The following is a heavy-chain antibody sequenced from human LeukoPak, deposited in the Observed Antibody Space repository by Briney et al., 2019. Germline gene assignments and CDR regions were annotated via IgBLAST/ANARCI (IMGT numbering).Heavy chain of an antibody. J-gene: IGHJ4*02. V-gene: IGHV3-74*01. D-gene: IGHD3-10*01. CDR3: AKDLHYGSADY. CDR1: GFTFSNYW. Sequence: GGSLRLSCAASGFTFSNYWMHWVRQDPGKGLVWVSFINPDGSTTNYAASVKGRFTISRDNAKNALYLQMNSLRAEDTAVYYCAKDLHYGSADYWGQGTLVTVSS. CDR2: INPDGSTT.